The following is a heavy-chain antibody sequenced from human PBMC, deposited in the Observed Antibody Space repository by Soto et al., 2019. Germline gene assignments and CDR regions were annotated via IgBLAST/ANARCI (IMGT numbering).Heavy chain of an antibody. CDR3: FFRFYLIRRGVSDY. J-gene: IGHJ4*02. CDR2: IKSKTDGGTT. V-gene: IGHV3-15*01. CDR1: GFTFSNAW. Sequence: EVQLVESGGGLVKPGGSLRLSCAASGFTFSNAWMSWVRQAPGKGLEWVGRIKSKTDGGTTDYAAPVKGRFTISRDDSKNTLYLQMNSLKTEDTAVYYFFFRFYLIRRGVSDYWGQGTLVTVSS. D-gene: IGHD2-8*01.